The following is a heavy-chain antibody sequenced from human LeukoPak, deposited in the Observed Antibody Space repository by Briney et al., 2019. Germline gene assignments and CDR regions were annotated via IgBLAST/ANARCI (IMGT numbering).Heavy chain of an antibody. CDR2: IYYSGST. CDR1: GGSISSYY. V-gene: IGHV4-59*01. CDR3: AREWDGRYCSGGSCPSGFDY. D-gene: IGHD2-15*01. Sequence: NPSETLSLTCTVSGGSISSYYWSWIRQPPGKGLEWIGYIYYSGSTNYNPSLKSRVTISVDTSKNQFSLKLSSVTAADTAVYYCAREWDGRYCSGGSCPSGFDYWGQGTLVTVSS. J-gene: IGHJ4*02.